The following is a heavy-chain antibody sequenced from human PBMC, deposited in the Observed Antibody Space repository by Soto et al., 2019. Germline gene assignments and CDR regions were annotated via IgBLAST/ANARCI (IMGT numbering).Heavy chain of an antibody. J-gene: IGHJ4*02. CDR3: ARYRIEIVATIPFDY. Sequence: SETLSLTCTVSSGSISSSSYYWGWIHQPPGKGLEWIGSIYYSGSTYYNPSLKSRVTISVDTSKNQFSLKLSSVTAADTAVYYCARYRIEIVATIPFDYWGQGTLVTVSS. D-gene: IGHD5-12*01. CDR1: SGSISSSSYY. CDR2: IYYSGST. V-gene: IGHV4-39*01.